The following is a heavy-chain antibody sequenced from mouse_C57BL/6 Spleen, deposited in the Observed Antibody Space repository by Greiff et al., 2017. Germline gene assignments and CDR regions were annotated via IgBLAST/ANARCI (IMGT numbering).Heavy chain of an antibody. CDR1: GYTFTSYW. CDR3: ARVGYYGNLEAMDY. Sequence: QVQLKQSGAELVKPGASVTMSCKASGYTFTSYWITWVKQRPGQGLEWIGDIYPGSGSTNYNEKFKSKATLTVDTSSSTAYMQLSSLTSEDSAVYYCARVGYYGNLEAMDYWGQGTSVTVAS. V-gene: IGHV1-55*01. CDR2: IYPGSGST. J-gene: IGHJ4*01. D-gene: IGHD2-1*01.